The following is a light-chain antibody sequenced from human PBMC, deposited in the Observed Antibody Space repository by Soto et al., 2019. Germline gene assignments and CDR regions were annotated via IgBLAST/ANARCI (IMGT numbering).Light chain of an antibody. CDR1: QRVSPAS. Sequence: IVLTHSPGTLALSPGERATLFCRASQRVSPASLAWYRQKPRQAPRLLIYATSTRTTGIPYRFSGSGSVTDIILTISRLEPEDLAVYYGQQYGVAPLWTGGQVTELYSK. CDR3: QQYGVAPLWT. V-gene: IGKV3-20*01. J-gene: IGKJ1*01. CDR2: ATS.